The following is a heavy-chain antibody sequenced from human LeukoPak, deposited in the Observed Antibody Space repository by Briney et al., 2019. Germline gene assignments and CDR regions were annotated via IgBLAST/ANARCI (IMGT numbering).Heavy chain of an antibody. J-gene: IGHJ4*02. CDR2: INHSGST. CDR1: GGSFSGYY. Sequence: SETLSLTCAVYGGSFSGYYWSWIRQPPGKGLEWIGEINHSGSTNYNPSLKSRVTISVDTSKNQFSLKLSSVTAADTAVYYCARGFRAYCSSTSCYGTTGFDYWGQGTLVTVSS. V-gene: IGHV4-34*01. CDR3: ARGFRAYCSSTSCYGTTGFDY. D-gene: IGHD2-2*01.